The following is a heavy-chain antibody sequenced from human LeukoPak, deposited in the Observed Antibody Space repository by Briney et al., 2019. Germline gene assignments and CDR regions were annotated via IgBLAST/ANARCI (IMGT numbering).Heavy chain of an antibody. CDR2: IYSGGST. V-gene: IGHV3-53*01. D-gene: IGHD3/OR15-3a*01. CDR1: GFTVSSNY. Sequence: PGGSLRLSCAASGFTVSSNYMSWVRQAPGKGLEWVSVIYSGGSTYYADSVKGRFTISRDNSRNTLYLQMNSLRAEDTAVYYCASPRRTGYYYYYYGMDVWGQGTTVTVSS. CDR3: ASPRRTGYYYYYYGMDV. J-gene: IGHJ6*02.